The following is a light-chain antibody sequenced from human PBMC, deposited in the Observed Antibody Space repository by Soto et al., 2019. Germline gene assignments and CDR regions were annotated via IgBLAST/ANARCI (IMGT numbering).Light chain of an antibody. Sequence: QSLLPQPASGSGAHGQWITISCNGTSSDVGGYNYVSWYQHHPGKAPKLMIYDVSNRPSGVSNRFSGSKSGNTASLTISGLQPEDEADYYCSSYTTSNTRQIVFGTGTKVTVL. CDR3: SSYTTSNTRQIV. CDR1: SSDVGGYNY. CDR2: DVS. V-gene: IGLV2-14*03. J-gene: IGLJ1*01.